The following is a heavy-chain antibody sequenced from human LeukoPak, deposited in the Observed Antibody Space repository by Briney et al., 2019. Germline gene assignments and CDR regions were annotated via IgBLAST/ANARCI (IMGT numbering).Heavy chain of an antibody. CDR1: GASISSGGSS. CDR3: ARVRSSNGDSYYFDY. V-gene: IGHV4-30-2*01. Sequence: SETLSLTCAVSGASISSGGSSWSWIRQPPGKGLEWIGYIYPSGNTYYNPSLKSRVTISLDKSKIQFSLNLTSVTAADTAVYYCARVRSSNGDSYYFDYWGQGTLVTVSS. D-gene: IGHD2-8*01. CDR2: IYPSGNT. J-gene: IGHJ4*02.